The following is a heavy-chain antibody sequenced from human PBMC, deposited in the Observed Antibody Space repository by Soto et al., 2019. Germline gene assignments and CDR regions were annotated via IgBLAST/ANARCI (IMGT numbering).Heavy chain of an antibody. D-gene: IGHD2-15*01. V-gene: IGHV3-30*14. CDR2: ISYDGSNK. Sequence: GGSLRLSCAASGFTFSSYAMHWVRQAPGKGLEWVAVISYDGSNKYYADSVKGRFTISRDNSKNTLYLQMNSLRAEDTAVYYCARGNDIVVVVAATPLSTYYLDVWGKGTTVTVSS. CDR1: GFTFSSYA. J-gene: IGHJ6*03. CDR3: ARGNDIVVVVAATPLSTYYLDV.